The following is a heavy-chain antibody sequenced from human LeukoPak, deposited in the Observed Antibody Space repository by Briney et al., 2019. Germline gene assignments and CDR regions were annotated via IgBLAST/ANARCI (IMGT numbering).Heavy chain of an antibody. CDR1: GYTFTSYA. CDR3: ATYDSSGYYYAY. J-gene: IGHJ4*02. CDR2: INAGNGNT. D-gene: IGHD3-22*01. Sequence: ASVKVTCKASGYTFTSYAMHWVRQAPGRRLEWMGWINAGNGNTKYSQKFQGRVTITRGTSASTAYMELSSLRSEDTAVYYCATYDSSGYYYAYWGQETLVTVSS. V-gene: IGHV1-3*01.